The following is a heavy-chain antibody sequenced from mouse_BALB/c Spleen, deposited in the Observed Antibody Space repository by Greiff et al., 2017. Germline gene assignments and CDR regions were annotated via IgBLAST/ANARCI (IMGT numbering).Heavy chain of an antibody. CDR3: ARQGGNYLYYAMDY. CDR1: GYTFTSYW. J-gene: IGHJ4*01. D-gene: IGHD2-1*01. Sequence: QVQLQQSGAELVKPGASVKLSCKASGYTFTSYWMHWVKQRPGQGLEWIGEINPSNGRTNYNEKFKSKATLTVDKSSSTAYMQLSSLTSEDSAVYYCARQGGNYLYYAMDYWGQGTSVTVSS. V-gene: IGHV1S81*02. CDR2: INPSNGRT.